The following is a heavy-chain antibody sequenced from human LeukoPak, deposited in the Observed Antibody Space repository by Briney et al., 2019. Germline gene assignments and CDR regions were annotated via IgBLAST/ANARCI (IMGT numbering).Heavy chain of an antibody. V-gene: IGHV3-48*01. CDR3: VRVKGSYFDY. Sequence: GGSLRPSCAASGFPLSSYSINWVRQAPGKGLEWVSYISSSGSAIYYVDSVKGRFTVSRDNAKNSLFLQMNSPRAEDTAVYYCVRVKGSYFDYWGQGALVTVSS. D-gene: IGHD2-15*01. CDR1: GFPLSSYS. J-gene: IGHJ4*02. CDR2: ISSSGSAI.